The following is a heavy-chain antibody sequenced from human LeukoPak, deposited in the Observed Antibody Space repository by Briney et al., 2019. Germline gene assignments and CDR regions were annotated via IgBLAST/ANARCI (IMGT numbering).Heavy chain of an antibody. CDR1: GFTFSAYG. D-gene: IGHD3-22*01. CDR2: IHFDARNT. J-gene: IGHJ4*02. V-gene: IGHV3-30*02. Sequence: GGSLRLSCAVSGFTFSAYGMQWVRQAPGKGLEWVSFIHFDARNTYYADSVKGRFTTSRDDSTNTLFLLMNSLRTEDTATYYCARLKHSHDSSGYTADYWGQGTLVTVSS. CDR3: ARLKHSHDSSGYTADY.